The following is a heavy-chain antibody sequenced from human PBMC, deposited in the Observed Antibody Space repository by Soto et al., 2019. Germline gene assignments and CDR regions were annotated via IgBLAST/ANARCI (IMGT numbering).Heavy chain of an antibody. CDR2: MNQDGSEK. J-gene: IGHJ4*02. CDR1: GFTFSGYW. Sequence: EVQLVESGGVVVQPGGSLRLSCAASGFTFSGYWMSWVRQAPGKGLEWVANMNQDGSEKNYADSVEGRFAISRDNAQDSLFLQMNSLGVEDSAVYYCARDFASAFDYWGQGTLVSVSS. D-gene: IGHD3-3*01. V-gene: IGHV3-7*01. CDR3: ARDFASAFDY.